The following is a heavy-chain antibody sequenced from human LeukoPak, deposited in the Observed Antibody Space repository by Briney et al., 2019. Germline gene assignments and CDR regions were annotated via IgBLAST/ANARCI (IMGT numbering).Heavy chain of an antibody. D-gene: IGHD1-26*01. CDR1: GFTFSSYA. CDR2: ISSSGETT. V-gene: IGHV3-23*01. CDR3: VRDMGAPYYFDY. Sequence: PGGSLRLSCAASGFTFSSYAMSWVRQAPGKGLEWVSAISSSGETTYYADSVKGRFTISRDNSKNTLYLQMNSLRAEDTAIYYCVRDMGAPYYFDYWGQGTLVTVSS. J-gene: IGHJ4*02.